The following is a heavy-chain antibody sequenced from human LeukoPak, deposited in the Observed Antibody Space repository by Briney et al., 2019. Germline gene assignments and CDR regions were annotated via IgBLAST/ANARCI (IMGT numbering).Heavy chain of an antibody. J-gene: IGHJ4*02. D-gene: IGHD2-15*01. Sequence: GGSLRLSCVASGFSFSNYGTHWVRQAPGKGLEWVTFMQYDGSVEFYADSVKGRFTISRDNSKNTVYLQMTSLRTEDTAVYYCVRDNPRCCGVVPANIDDYWGQGTLVTVSS. CDR2: MQYDGSVE. CDR3: VRDNPRCCGVVPANIDDY. CDR1: GFSFSNYG. V-gene: IGHV3-30*02.